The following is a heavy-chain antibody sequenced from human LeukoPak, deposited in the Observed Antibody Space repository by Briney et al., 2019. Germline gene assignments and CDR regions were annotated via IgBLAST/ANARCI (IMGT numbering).Heavy chain of an antibody. CDR2: IYYSGST. V-gene: IGHV4-31*03. CDR1: GGSISSGGYY. CDR3: ARGSYDSSPLIDY. Sequence: SETLSLACTVSGGSISSGGYYWSWIRQHPGKGLEWIGYIYYSGSTYYNPSLKSRVTISVDTSKNQFPLKLSSVTAADTAVYYCARGSYDSSPLIDYWGQGTLVTVSS. J-gene: IGHJ4*02. D-gene: IGHD3-22*01.